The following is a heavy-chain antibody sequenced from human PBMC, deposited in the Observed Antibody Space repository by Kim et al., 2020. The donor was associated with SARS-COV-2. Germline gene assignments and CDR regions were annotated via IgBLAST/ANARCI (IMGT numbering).Heavy chain of an antibody. CDR1: GFTFSSYS. D-gene: IGHD6-19*01. V-gene: IGHV3-21*01. CDR3: ARDSSGREGAFDY. J-gene: IGHJ4*02. CDR2: ISSSSSYI. Sequence: GGSLRLSCAASGFTFSSYSMNWVRQAPGKGLEWVSSISSSSSYIYYAGSVKGRFTISRDNAKNSLYLQMNSLRAEDTAVYHCARDSSGREGAFDYWGQGTLVTVSS.